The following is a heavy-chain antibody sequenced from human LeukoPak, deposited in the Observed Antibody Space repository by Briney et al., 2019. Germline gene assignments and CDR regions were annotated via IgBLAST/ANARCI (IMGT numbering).Heavy chain of an antibody. CDR2: INPSGGST. J-gene: IGHJ4*02. D-gene: IGHD3-10*01. V-gene: IGHV1-46*01. Sequence: ASVKVSCKASGYTFTSYYMHWVRQAPGQGLEGMGIINPSGGSTSYAQKFQGRVTMTRDTSTSTVYMELSSLRSEDTAVYYCASSPWFGESDDYWGQGTLVTVSS. CDR1: GYTFTSYY. CDR3: ASSPWFGESDDY.